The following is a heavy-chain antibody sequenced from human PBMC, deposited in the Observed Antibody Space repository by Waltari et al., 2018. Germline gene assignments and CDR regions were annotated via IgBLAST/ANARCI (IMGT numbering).Heavy chain of an antibody. D-gene: IGHD1-26*01. Sequence: EVQLVESGGGLIQPGVSLRLSCAASGFTVSSNYMSWVRQAPGKGLEWVSVIYSGGSTYYADSVKGRFTISRDNSKNTLYLQMNSLRAEDTAVYYCARGEVGGSWDYFDYWGQGTLVTVSS. V-gene: IGHV3-53*01. CDR1: GFTVSSNY. CDR3: ARGEVGGSWDYFDY. J-gene: IGHJ4*02. CDR2: IYSGGST.